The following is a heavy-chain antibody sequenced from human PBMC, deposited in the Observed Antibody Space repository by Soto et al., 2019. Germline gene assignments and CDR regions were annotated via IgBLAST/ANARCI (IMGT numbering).Heavy chain of an antibody. CDR1: GDTFTSYE. D-gene: IGHD2-15*01. J-gene: IGHJ5*02. V-gene: IGHV1-8*01. CDR3: ARLGYCSGGSCRRGNWFDP. Sequence: QVQLVQSGAEVKKPGASVKVSCKASGDTFTSYEINWVRQATGQGLEWMGWMNPNSGNKGYAQKFQGRVTMTRNTSISTGYMELSSLRSEDTAVYYCARLGYCSGGSCRRGNWFDPWGQGTLVTVSS. CDR2: MNPNSGNK.